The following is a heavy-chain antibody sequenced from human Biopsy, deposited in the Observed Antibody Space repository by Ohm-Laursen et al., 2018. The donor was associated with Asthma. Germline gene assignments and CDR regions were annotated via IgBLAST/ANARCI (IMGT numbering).Heavy chain of an antibody. CDR3: ARVLESSGRGPCYFFTLDV. CDR1: GFSFGDFF. V-gene: IGHV3-11*01. D-gene: IGHD6-25*01. J-gene: IGHJ6*02. CDR2: INSSGSTK. Sequence: SLRLSCAASGFSFGDFFMTWVRQAPGKGLEWVASINSSGSTKYPSASVLGRCTISRDNTQKSMTLVLRRLTVEDTAIYYWARVLESSGRGPCYFFTLDVWGQGTPVAVSS.